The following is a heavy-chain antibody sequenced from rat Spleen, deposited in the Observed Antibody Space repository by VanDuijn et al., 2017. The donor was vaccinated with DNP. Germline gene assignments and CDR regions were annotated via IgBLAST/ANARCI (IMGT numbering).Heavy chain of an antibody. J-gene: IGHJ3*01. V-gene: IGHV5-17*01. Sequence: EVRLVESDGGLVQPGRSLKLSCEASGFTFTDYNMAWVRQAPTRGLEWVATISYDDSSSYYRDSVKGRFTISRDNAKSTLYLQMDSLRSEDTATYYCARSDSYGFPYWGQGTLVTVSS. CDR2: ISYDDSSS. CDR1: GFTFTDYN. CDR3: ARSDSYGFPY. D-gene: IGHD1-2*01.